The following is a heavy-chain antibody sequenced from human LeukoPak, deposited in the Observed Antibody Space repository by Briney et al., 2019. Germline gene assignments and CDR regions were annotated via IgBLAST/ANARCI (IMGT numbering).Heavy chain of an antibody. D-gene: IGHD3-16*02. CDR1: GFTFDDYT. V-gene: IGHV3-43*01. CDR2: IIWVCGST. J-gene: IGHJ4*02. Sequence: PGGSLRLSCAASGFTFDDYTMHWVRQAPGNVLQWVSLIIWVCGSTYYADSVKGRCTISRDNSKNSLYLRMNSLRTEDTALYYCAKDTGGRLRLGELSPYFDYWGQGTLVTVSS. CDR3: AKDTGGRLRLGELSPYFDY.